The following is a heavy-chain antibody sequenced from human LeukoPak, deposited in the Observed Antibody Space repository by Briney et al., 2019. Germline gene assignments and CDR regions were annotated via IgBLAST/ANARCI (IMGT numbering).Heavy chain of an antibody. Sequence: ASVKVSCKASGYTFSGYSMHWVRQAPGQGPEWMGMINPSSGSATYAQKFQGSVTMTRDTSTTTLYMELSILRSEDTAVYYCARDWAHGSFDYWGQGTPVIVSS. V-gene: IGHV1-46*01. CDR3: ARDWAHGSFDY. J-gene: IGHJ4*02. D-gene: IGHD3-10*01. CDR1: GYTFSGYS. CDR2: INPSSGSA.